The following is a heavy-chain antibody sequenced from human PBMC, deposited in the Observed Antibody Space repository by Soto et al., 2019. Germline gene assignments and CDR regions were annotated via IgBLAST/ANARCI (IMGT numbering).Heavy chain of an antibody. V-gene: IGHV1-3*01. CDR1: GYTFTSYA. J-gene: IGHJ4*02. Sequence: ASVKVSCKASGYTFTSYAMHWVRQAPGQRLEWMGWINAGNGNTKYSQKFQGRVTITRDTSASTAYMELSSLRSEDTAVYYCARRGALGYCSSTSCYAFDYWGQGTLVTVSS. D-gene: IGHD2-2*01. CDR2: INAGNGNT. CDR3: ARRGALGYCSSTSCYAFDY.